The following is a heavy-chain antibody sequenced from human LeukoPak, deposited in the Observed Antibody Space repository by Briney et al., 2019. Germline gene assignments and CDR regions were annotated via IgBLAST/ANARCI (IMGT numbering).Heavy chain of an antibody. Sequence: SETLSLTCAVYGGSFSGYYWSWIRQPPGKGLEWIGEINHSGSTNYNPSLKSRVTISVDTSKNQFSLKLSSVTAADTAVYYCARDPGQRKYDAFDIWGQGTMVTVSS. CDR2: INHSGST. J-gene: IGHJ3*02. CDR1: GGSFSGYY. D-gene: IGHD1-1*01. V-gene: IGHV4-34*01. CDR3: ARDPGQRKYDAFDI.